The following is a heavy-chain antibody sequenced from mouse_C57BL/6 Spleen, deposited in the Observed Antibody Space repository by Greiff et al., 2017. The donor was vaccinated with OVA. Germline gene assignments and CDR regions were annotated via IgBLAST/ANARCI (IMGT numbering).Heavy chain of an antibody. D-gene: IGHD2-10*01. J-gene: IGHJ3*01. V-gene: IGHV1-69*01. CDR1: GYTFTSYW. CDR3: AILPFAY. Sequence: QVQLQQPGAELVMPGASVKLSCKASGYTFTSYWMHWVKQRPGQGLEWIGEIDPSDSYTNYNQKFKGKSTLSVDKSSSTAYMQLSSLTSEASAVYFCAILPFAYWGQGTLVTVSA. CDR2: IDPSDSYT.